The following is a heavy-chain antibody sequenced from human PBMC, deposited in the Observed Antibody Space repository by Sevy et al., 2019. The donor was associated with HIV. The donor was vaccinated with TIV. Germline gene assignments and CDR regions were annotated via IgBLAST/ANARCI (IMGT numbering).Heavy chain of an antibody. D-gene: IGHD6-19*01. CDR1: GFSISGYG. CDR2: IWYDGTNK. J-gene: IGHJ4*02. Sequence: GESLKISCTASGFSISGYGMHWVRQVPGKGLEWVAIIWYDGTNKDYTDSVKGRFTITRDNSKNTLYLQMNSLRVEDTAVYYCARESLAVAGIGYYFNYWGQGTLVTVSS. CDR3: ARESLAVAGIGYYFNY. V-gene: IGHV3-33*01.